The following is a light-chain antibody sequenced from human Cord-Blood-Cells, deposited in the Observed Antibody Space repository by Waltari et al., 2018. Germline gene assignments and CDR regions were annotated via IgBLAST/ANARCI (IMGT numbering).Light chain of an antibody. CDR3: QQYYSTPLT. Sequence: DLVMTQSPDSLAVSLGQRATNTRKARQSVLYSSNNKNYLAWYQQKPGQPPKLLIYWASTRESGVPDRFSGSGSGTDFTLTISSLQAEDVAVYYCQQYYSTPLTFGPGTKVDIK. CDR1: QSVLYSSNNKNY. V-gene: IGKV4-1*01. J-gene: IGKJ3*01. CDR2: WAS.